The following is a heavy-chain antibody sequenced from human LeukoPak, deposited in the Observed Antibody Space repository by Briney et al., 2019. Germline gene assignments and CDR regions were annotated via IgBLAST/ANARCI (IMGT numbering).Heavy chain of an antibody. CDR1: GFTFSSYA. Sequence: GGSLRLSCAASGFTFSSYAMSWVRQAPGKGLEWVSAISGSGGYTYYADSVKGRFTISRDNSKNTLYLQMNSLRAEDTAVYYCASLIAAAGTNVYWGQGALVTVSS. CDR3: ASLIAAAGTNVY. V-gene: IGHV3-23*01. D-gene: IGHD6-13*01. J-gene: IGHJ4*02. CDR2: ISGSGGYT.